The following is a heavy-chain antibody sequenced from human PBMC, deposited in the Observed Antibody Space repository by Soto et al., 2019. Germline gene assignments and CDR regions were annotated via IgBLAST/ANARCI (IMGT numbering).Heavy chain of an antibody. Sequence: EVQLVESGGGLVQPGRSLRLSCAASGFTFDDYAIQWVRQAPGSGLEWVAGISWNGARIGYADSVKGRFTISRDNAKNSLHLQMNSLRSEDTALYYCANLPLYGSGFDCWGQGTLVTVSS. J-gene: IGHJ4*02. CDR2: ISWNGARI. CDR1: GFTFDDYA. D-gene: IGHD3-10*01. V-gene: IGHV3-9*01. CDR3: ANLPLYGSGFDC.